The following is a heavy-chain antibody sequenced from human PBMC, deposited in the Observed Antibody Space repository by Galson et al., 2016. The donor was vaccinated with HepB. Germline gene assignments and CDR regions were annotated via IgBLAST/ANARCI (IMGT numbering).Heavy chain of an antibody. J-gene: IGHJ5*02. D-gene: IGHD2-15*01. Sequence: SETLSLTCTVSGGSVTSGNYYWSWIRQPPGKGLEWIGFVYYSGGTKYNPALQSRVTVSADTSKNQYSLTLSSVTAADTAVYYCASLGYCGGGSCSPTSFSWGQGTLVTVSS. CDR2: VYYSGGT. V-gene: IGHV4-61*01. CDR3: ASLGYCGGGSCSPTSFS. CDR1: GGSVTSGNYY.